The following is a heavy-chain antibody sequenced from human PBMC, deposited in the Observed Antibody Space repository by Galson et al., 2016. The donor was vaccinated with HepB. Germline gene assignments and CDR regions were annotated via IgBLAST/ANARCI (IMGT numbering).Heavy chain of an antibody. D-gene: IGHD3-22*01. CDR2: LNGNGGTT. J-gene: IGHJ4*02. CDR1: GFTFSSYA. CDR3: VRAGYDNNGLMAL. V-gene: IGHV3-23*01. Sequence: SLRLSCAASGFTFSSYAMSWVRQAPGQGLEWVSTLNGNGGTTYYADSVRGRFTISRDNYRNTQNLQMNNLRAEDTAIYYCVRAGYDNNGLMALWGQGTLVTVSS.